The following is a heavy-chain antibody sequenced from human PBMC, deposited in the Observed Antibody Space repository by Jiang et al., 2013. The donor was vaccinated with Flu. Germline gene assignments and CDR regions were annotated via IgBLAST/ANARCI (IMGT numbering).Heavy chain of an antibody. CDR1: GGSFSGYY. V-gene: IGHV4-34*01. J-gene: IGHJ3*02. D-gene: IGHD1-26*01. Sequence: LLKPSETLSLTCAVYGGSFSGYYWSWIRQPPGKGLEWIGEINHSGSTNYNPSLKSRVTISVDTSKNQFSLKLSSVTAADTAVYYCARGLDSGSYYCAFDIWGQGTMVTVSS. CDR3: ARGLDSGSYYCAFDI. CDR2: INHSGST.